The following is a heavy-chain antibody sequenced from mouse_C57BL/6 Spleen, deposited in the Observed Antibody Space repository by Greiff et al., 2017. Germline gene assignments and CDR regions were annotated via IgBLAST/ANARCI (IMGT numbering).Heavy chain of an antibody. CDR3: ARGGLRRGYYFDY. CDR1: GYTFTSYW. J-gene: IGHJ2*01. CDR2: IDPSDSYT. V-gene: IGHV1-69*01. Sequence: QVQLQQPGAELVMPGASVKLSCKASGYTFTSYWMHWVKQRPGQGLEWIGEIDPSDSYTNYNQKFKGKSTLTVDKSSSTAYMQLSSLTSEDSAVYYCARGGLRRGYYFDYWGQGTTLTVSS. D-gene: IGHD2-4*01.